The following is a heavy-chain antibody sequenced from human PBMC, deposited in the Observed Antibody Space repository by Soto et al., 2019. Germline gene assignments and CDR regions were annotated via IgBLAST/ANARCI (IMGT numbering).Heavy chain of an antibody. D-gene: IGHD3-22*01. CDR1: GFSLSTSGVG. CDR3: AHSLIGYYYDSSGSNWFDP. V-gene: IGHV2-5*02. CDR2: IYWDDDK. J-gene: IGHJ5*02. Sequence: ESGPTLVNPTQTLTLTCTVSGFSLSTSGVGVGWIRQPPGKALEWLALIYWDDDKRYSPSLKSRLTITKDTSKNQVVLTMTNMDXXXXATYYCAHSLIGYYYDSSGSNWFDPWGQGTLVTVSS.